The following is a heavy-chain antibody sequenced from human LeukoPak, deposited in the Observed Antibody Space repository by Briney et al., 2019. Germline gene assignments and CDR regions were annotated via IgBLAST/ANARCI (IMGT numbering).Heavy chain of an antibody. Sequence: PSETLSLTCTVSGYSISSGYYWGWIRQPPGKGLEWIGSIYHSGSTYYNPSLKSRVTISVDTSKNQFSLKLSSVTAADTAVYYCARELGGHSSEDYWGQGTLVTVSS. CDR1: GYSISSGYY. J-gene: IGHJ4*02. D-gene: IGHD6-19*01. CDR3: ARELGGHSSEDY. CDR2: IYHSGST. V-gene: IGHV4-38-2*02.